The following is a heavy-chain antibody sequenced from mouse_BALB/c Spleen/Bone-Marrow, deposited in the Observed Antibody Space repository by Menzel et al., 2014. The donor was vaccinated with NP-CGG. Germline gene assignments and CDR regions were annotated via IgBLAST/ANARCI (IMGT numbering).Heavy chain of an antibody. CDR2: ISYDGSN. CDR1: GYSITSGYY. J-gene: IGHJ2*01. Sequence: EVQVVESGPGLVKPSQSLSLTCSVTGYSITSGYYWNWIRQFPGNKLEWMGYISYDGSNNYNPSLKNRISITRDTSKNQFFLKLNSVTTEDTATYYCARGNYVDYWGQGTTLTVSS. CDR3: ARGNYVDY. V-gene: IGHV3-6*02.